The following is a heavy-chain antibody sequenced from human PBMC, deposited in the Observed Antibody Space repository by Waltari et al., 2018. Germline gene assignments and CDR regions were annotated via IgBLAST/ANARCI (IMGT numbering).Heavy chain of an antibody. D-gene: IGHD5-12*01. Sequence: QVQLVQSGAEVKQPGSSVKVSCKSSGGPFSSVCLHWLRQAPGQGLEWMGKNIPMPGITDHEQKFQGRLRITADRSTTTGYMELRSLGSEDTAIYYCARRVSTKGAFEVWGRGTLVTVSP. V-gene: IGHV1-69*02. J-gene: IGHJ3*01. CDR1: GGPFSSVC. CDR3: ARRVSTKGAFEV. CDR2: NIPMPGIT.